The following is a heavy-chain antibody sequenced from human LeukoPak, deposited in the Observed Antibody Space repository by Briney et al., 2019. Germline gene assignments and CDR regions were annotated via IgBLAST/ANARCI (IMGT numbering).Heavy chain of an antibody. D-gene: IGHD2-2*01. V-gene: IGHV3-48*03. CDR3: ARGPLHVVVPAATWFDP. CDR2: ISSSGSTI. J-gene: IGHJ5*02. CDR1: GFTFSTYE. Sequence: LAGGSLRLSCAASGFTFSTYEMNWVRQAPGKGLEWVSYISSSGSTIYYADSVKGRFTISRDNAKNSLYLQMNSLRAEDTAVYYCARGPLHVVVPAATWFDPWGQGILVTASS.